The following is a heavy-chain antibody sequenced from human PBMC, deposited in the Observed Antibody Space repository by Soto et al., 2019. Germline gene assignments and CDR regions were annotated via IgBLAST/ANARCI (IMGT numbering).Heavy chain of an antibody. Sequence: SETLSLTCTVSGGSISSYYWSWIRQPPGKGLEWIAYIYFSGTTNYNPSLKSRVTISVDTSKNQFSLKLSSVTAADTAMYYCARSIAAAGTTLFDSWGQGALVTVSS. CDR1: GGSISSYY. CDR2: IYFSGTT. J-gene: IGHJ4*02. D-gene: IGHD6-13*01. V-gene: IGHV4-59*01. CDR3: ARSIAAAGTTLFDS.